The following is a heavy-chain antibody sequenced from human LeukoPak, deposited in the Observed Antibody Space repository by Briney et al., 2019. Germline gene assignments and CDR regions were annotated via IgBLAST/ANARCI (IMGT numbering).Heavy chain of an antibody. D-gene: IGHD4/OR15-4a*01. J-gene: IGHJ5*02. Sequence: SETLSLTCAVYGASFNDYYWSWIRHSPTKGLEWIGEVNHSGSAKDNPSLRSRVTISADKSKKQFFLRLSPVAAADSGVYYCARERASNNHDYWFDPWGQGTLVTVSS. CDR3: ARERASNNHDYWFDP. CDR2: VNHSGSA. V-gene: IGHV4-34*01. CDR1: GASFNDYY.